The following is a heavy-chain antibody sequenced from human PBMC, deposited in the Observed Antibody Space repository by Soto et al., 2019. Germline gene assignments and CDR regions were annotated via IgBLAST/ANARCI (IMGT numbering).Heavy chain of an antibody. Sequence: EVQLLESGGGLVQPGGSLRLSCAASGFTFHIYPMTWVRQTPGKGLEWVSTISRGSDDIQYADSVKGRFTLTRDDSKKTLYLQMNGLRGEDSAVYYCARRGERWLPEEYWGQGTLVTVSS. CDR3: ARRGERWLPEEY. CDR2: ISRGSDDI. D-gene: IGHD6-19*01. V-gene: IGHV3-23*01. CDR1: GFTFHIYP. J-gene: IGHJ4*02.